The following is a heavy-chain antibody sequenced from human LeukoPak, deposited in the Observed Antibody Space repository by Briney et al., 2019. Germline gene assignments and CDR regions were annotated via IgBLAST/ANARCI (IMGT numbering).Heavy chain of an antibody. J-gene: IGHJ4*02. CDR2: ISGSGGST. V-gene: IGHV3-23*01. D-gene: IGHD3-9*01. CDR3: AKGPDYDILTGYYSFGYYFDY. Sequence: GGSLRLSCAASGFTFSSYAMSWVRQAPGKGLEWVSAISGSGGSTYYADSVKGRFTISRDNSKNTLYLQMNSLRAEDTAVYYCAKGPDYDILTGYYSFGYYFDYWGQGTLVTVSS. CDR1: GFTFSSYA.